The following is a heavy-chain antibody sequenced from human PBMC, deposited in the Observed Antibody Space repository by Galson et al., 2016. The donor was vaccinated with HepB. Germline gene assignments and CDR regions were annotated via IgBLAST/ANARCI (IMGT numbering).Heavy chain of an antibody. V-gene: IGHV3-53*04. D-gene: IGHD3-22*01. CDR2: ISMAGST. Sequence: SLRLSCAASGLTVGSDYMTWVRQAPEKGLEWVSLISMAGSTYYADSVKGRFTVSRNKSNNTLYLQIHSLRPEDTAVDYCARVAYDSSCYYFDYWGQGTLLTVSS. J-gene: IGHJ4*02. CDR3: ARVAYDSSCYYFDY. CDR1: GLTVGSDY.